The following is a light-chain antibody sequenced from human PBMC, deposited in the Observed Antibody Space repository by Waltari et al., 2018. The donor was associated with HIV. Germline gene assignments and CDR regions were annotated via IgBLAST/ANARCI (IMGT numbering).Light chain of an antibody. Sequence: DIQMTKSPSSLSASVRDRVTITCQASQDIIKYLNWYQQKPGKAPKLLIYAASNLETGVPARFSGGGSGTDFTFTISSLQPEDSATYYCQQYDNLPLTFGGGTKVEI. V-gene: IGKV1-33*01. CDR1: QDIIKY. CDR3: QQYDNLPLT. CDR2: AAS. J-gene: IGKJ4*01.